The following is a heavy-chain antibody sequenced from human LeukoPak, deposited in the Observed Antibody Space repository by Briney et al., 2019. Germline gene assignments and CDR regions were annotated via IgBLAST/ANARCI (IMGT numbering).Heavy chain of an antibody. CDR3: ARDSGWFRFDH. CDR1: GFTFSSFW. D-gene: IGHD6-19*01. J-gene: IGHJ4*02. V-gene: IGHV3-7*03. Sequence: GGSLRLSCAASGFTFSSFWMTWVRQAPGKGLEWVANIKEDGSQKYYVDSVKGRFTISRDNAKNSLFLQTNSLRVDDTAVYYCARDSGWFRFDHWGQGTLVTVSS. CDR2: IKEDGSQK.